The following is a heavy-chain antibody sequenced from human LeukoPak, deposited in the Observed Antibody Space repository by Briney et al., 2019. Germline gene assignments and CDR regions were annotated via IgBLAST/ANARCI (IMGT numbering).Heavy chain of an antibody. J-gene: IGHJ4*02. Sequence: SEPLSLTCTVSGGSVSSGGYYWNWIRQHRGKGLEWIGFTCYSEGTYNKPSLMILITIAVDRTQNEFSLKMRDVTAADAAFYCCATADGGGFYFDSWGQGALVAVSS. V-gene: IGHV4-31*01. CDR2: TCYSEGT. CDR3: ATADGGGFYFDS. CDR1: GGSVSSGGYY. D-gene: IGHD3-16*01.